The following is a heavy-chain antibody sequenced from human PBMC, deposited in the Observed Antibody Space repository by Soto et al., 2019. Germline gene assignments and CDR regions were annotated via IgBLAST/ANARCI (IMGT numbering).Heavy chain of an antibody. CDR3: AKDPIRDGSGWYGPFDY. V-gene: IGHV3-23*01. D-gene: IGHD6-19*01. J-gene: IGHJ4*03. CDR2: ISGSGGST. CDR1: GFTFSIYA. Sequence: GGSLRLSCAASGFTFSIYAMSWVRQGPGKGLEWVSAISGSGGSTYYADSVKGRFTISRDNSKNTLYLQMNSLRAEDTAVYYCAKDPIRDGSGWYGPFDYWGQGTTVTVSS.